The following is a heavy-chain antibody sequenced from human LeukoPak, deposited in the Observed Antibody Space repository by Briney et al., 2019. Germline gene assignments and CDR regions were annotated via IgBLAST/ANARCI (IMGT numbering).Heavy chain of an antibody. CDR1: GYSFTDKY. V-gene: IGHV1-2*02. CDR3: ARAGGRSWFDP. Sequence: ASVKVSCKASGYSFTDKYMHWVRQAPGQGLEWVGWINPNRGGTNYAQTFQGRVTMTTDTTMSTAYMELSRLTSDDTAVYYCARAGGRSWFDPWGQGTLVTVSS. CDR2: INPNRGGT. J-gene: IGHJ5*02.